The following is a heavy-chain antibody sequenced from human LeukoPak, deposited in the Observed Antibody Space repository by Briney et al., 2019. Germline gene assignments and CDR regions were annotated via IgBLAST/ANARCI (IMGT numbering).Heavy chain of an antibody. Sequence: GGSLRLSCAASGFIFSSYWMHWVRQAPGKGLVWVSRINTDGSSTSYADSVKGRFTISRDNAKNTLCLQMNSLRAEDTAVYYCARDLFYDSSGYLDYWGQGTLVTVSS. CDR2: INTDGSST. J-gene: IGHJ4*02. V-gene: IGHV3-74*01. CDR1: GFIFSSYW. D-gene: IGHD3-22*01. CDR3: ARDLFYDSSGYLDY.